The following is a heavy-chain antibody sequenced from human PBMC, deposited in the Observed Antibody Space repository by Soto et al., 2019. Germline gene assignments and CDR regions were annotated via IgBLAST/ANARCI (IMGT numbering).Heavy chain of an antibody. V-gene: IGHV4-34*01. J-gene: IGHJ5*02. D-gene: IGHD3-3*01. CDR1: GGSFSGYY. CDR3: ARVGGYYDFWSGYYSSSWFDP. Sequence: SETLSLTCAVYGGSFSGYYWSWIRQPPGKXLEWIGEINHSGSTNYNPSLKSRVTISVDTSKNQFSLKLSSVTAADTAVYYCARVGGYYDFWSGYYSSSWFDPWGQGTLVTVSS. CDR2: INHSGST.